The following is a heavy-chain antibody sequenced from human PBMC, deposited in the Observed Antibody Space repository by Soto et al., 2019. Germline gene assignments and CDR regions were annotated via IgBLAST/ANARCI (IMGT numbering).Heavy chain of an antibody. Sequence: GGSLRLSCTASEFTFSSYTMSWDRQAPGKGLEWVSSISGSAGSIYYADSVKGRFTVSRDNSKDTLYLEMNTLRAEDTAVYYCAKGMAILHNYYAMDVWGQGTTVTVSS. V-gene: IGHV3-23*01. CDR3: AKGMAILHNYYAMDV. CDR2: ISGSAGSI. CDR1: EFTFSSYT. D-gene: IGHD3-3*01. J-gene: IGHJ6*02.